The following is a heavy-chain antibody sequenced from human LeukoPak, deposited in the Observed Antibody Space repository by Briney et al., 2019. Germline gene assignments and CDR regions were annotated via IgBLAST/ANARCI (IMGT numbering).Heavy chain of an antibody. CDR3: ATLEYSSGTDY. CDR2: ISSSGST. V-gene: IGHV4-61*02. J-gene: IGHJ4*02. Sequence: PSETLSLTCTVSGDSISSGDYYGRWIRQPAGKVLEWIGRISSSGSTNYNPSLKSRVTISVDTSKNQFSLKLSSVPAADTAVYYCATLEYSSGTDYWGLGTRVTVSS. CDR1: GDSISSGDYY. D-gene: IGHD5-18*01.